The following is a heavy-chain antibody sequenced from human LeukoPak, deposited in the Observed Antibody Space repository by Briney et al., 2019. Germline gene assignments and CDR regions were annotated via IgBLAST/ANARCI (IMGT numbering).Heavy chain of an antibody. J-gene: IGHJ6*03. Sequence: SETLSLTCTVSGGSISSGGYYWSWIRQHPGKGLEWIGYIYYSGSTYYNPSLKSRVTISVDTSKNQFSLKLSSVTAADTAVYYCARNRGSTVITDHYYYYYMDVWGKGTTVTVSS. V-gene: IGHV4-31*03. CDR1: GGSISSGGYY. CDR2: IYYSGST. D-gene: IGHD4-11*01. CDR3: ARNRGSTVITDHYYYYYMDV.